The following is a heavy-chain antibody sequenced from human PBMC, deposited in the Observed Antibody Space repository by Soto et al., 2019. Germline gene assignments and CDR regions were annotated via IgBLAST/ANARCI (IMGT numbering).Heavy chain of an antibody. J-gene: IGHJ4*02. CDR1: GGSISSSSYY. CDR2: IYYSGST. D-gene: IGHD2-2*01. CDR3: ARHGGYCSSTSCPPFDY. V-gene: IGHV4-39*01. Sequence: PSETLSLTCTVSGGSISSSSYYWGWIRQPPGKGLEWIGSIYYSGSTYYSPSLKSRVTISVDTSKNQFSLKLSSVTAADTAVYYCARHGGYCSSTSCPPFDYWGQGTLVTVSS.